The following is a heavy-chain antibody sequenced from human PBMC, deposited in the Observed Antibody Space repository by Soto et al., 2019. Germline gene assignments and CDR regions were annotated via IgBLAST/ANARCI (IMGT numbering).Heavy chain of an antibody. CDR3: ATDLLTTVTTSGAFDI. J-gene: IGHJ3*02. V-gene: IGHV1-24*01. CDR1: GYTLTELS. CDR2: FDPEDGET. D-gene: IGHD4-17*01. Sequence: ASVKVSCKVSGYTLTELSMHWVRQAPGKGLEWMGGFDPEDGETIYAQKFQGRVTMTEDTSTDTAYMELSSLRSEDTAVYYCATDLLTTVTTSGAFDIWGQGTMVTVSS.